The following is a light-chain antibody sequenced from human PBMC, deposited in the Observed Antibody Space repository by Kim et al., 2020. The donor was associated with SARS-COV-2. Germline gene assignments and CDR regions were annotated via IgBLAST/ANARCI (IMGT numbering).Light chain of an antibody. CDR1: CVGVGGYNY. CDR3: SSYAGSNTHVV. J-gene: IGLJ2*01. V-gene: IGLV2-8*01. CDR2: EVS. Sequence: QSVTISCTDTCVGVGGYNYGSWYQQHPGKAPKLMIYEVSKRPSGVPDRFSGSKSGNTASLTVSGLQAEDEADYYCSSYAGSNTHVVFGGGTQLTVL.